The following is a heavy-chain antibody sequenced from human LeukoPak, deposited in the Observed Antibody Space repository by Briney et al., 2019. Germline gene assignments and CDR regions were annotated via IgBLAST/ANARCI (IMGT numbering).Heavy chain of an antibody. J-gene: IGHJ6*03. CDR3: ARGKTGKYYYYYYYMDV. V-gene: IGHV3-53*01. D-gene: IGHD7-27*01. CDR2: VYVGTRA. Sequence: GGSLRLSCEASGFSVSENYMSWVRQAPGKGLEWVSTVYVGTRAHYTRSVKGRFTISRDNSKNTLYLQMNSLRAEDTAVYYCARGKTGKYYYYYYYMDVWGKGTTVTISS. CDR1: GFSVSENY.